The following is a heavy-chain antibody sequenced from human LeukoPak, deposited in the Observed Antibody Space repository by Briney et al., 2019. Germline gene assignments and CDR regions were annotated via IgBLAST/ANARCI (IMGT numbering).Heavy chain of an antibody. Sequence: GESLQISCAASGFTFSSYGMNWVRQAPGKGLEWVSGISGSGGSTYYADSVKGRFTISRDNSKNTLYLQMNSLRAEDTAVYYCAKDSYRYYYDTSGYHYDYWGQGTLVTVSS. CDR1: GFTFSSYG. V-gene: IGHV3-23*01. CDR3: AKDSYRYYYDTSGYHYDY. D-gene: IGHD3-22*01. J-gene: IGHJ4*02. CDR2: ISGSGGST.